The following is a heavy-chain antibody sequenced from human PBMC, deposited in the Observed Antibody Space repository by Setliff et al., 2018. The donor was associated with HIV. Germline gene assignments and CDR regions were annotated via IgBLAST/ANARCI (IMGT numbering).Heavy chain of an antibody. J-gene: IGHJ4*02. CDR1: GASISSSSYY. D-gene: IGHD5-18*01. V-gene: IGHV4-39*01. CDR2: VSYSGST. CDR3: ASCHVAIGYDFNY. Sequence: SETLSLTCSVSGASISSSSYYWGWVRQPPGKGLEWIGSVSYSGSTYYSPSLKSRVTIAVDTSKNQFSLNLKSMSAADTAVYYCASCHVAIGYDFNYWGQGVLVTISS.